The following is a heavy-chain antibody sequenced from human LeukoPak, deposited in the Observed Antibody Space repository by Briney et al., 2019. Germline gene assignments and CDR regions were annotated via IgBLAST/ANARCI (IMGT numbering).Heavy chain of an antibody. CDR1: GFTFSNAW. V-gene: IGHV3-15*01. Sequence: GGSLRLSCAASGFTFSNAWMSWVRQAPGKGLEWVGRIKSKTDGGTTDYAAPVKGRFTISRDDSKNTLYLQMNSLKTEDTAVYYCTTDPGATNNWYYYGMDVWGQGTTVTVSS. CDR2: IKSKTDGGTT. CDR3: TTDPGATNNWYYYGMDV. D-gene: IGHD1-26*01. J-gene: IGHJ6*02.